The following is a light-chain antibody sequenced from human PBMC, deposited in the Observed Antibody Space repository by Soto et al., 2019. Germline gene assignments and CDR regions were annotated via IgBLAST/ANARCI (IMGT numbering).Light chain of an antibody. CDR3: ASYTTTKTLV. CDR1: SSDVADYKY. CDR2: EVS. Sequence: QSALTQPASVSGSPGQSINISCTGTSSDVADYKYVSWYQKHPGKAPKALLYEVSNRPSGVSNRFSGSKSGNTASLAISGLQAEDEADYYCASYTTTKTLVFGPGTKLTVL. V-gene: IGLV2-14*01. J-gene: IGLJ1*01.